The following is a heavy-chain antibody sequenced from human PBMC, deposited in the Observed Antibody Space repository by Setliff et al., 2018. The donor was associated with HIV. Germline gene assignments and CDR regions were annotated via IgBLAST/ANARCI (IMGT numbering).Heavy chain of an antibody. V-gene: IGHV4-34*01. CDR1: GGSFSGYY. J-gene: IGHJ4*02. CDR2: INHSGST. D-gene: IGHD5-12*01. Sequence: SETLSLTCAVYGGSFSGYYWSWIRQPPGKGLEWIGEINHSGSTNYNPSLKSRVTISVDTSKNQFSLNLSSVTAADTAVYYCARVFPDGYNETFSDYWGQGTLVTVSS. CDR3: ARVFPDGYNETFSDY.